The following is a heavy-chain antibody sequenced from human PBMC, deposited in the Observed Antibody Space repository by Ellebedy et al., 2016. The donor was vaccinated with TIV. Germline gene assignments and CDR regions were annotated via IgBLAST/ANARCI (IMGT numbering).Heavy chain of an antibody. CDR1: GGSISSGDYY. J-gene: IGHJ4*02. CDR3: ARAVYGDYREGLDY. V-gene: IGHV4-30-4*01. Sequence: SETLSLTXSVSGGSISSGDYYWSWIRQPPGKGLEWIGYIYYSGSTYSNPSLKSRVTISVDTSKNQFSLRLSSVTAADTAVYFCARAVYGDYREGLDYWGQGTLVTVSS. D-gene: IGHD4-17*01. CDR2: IYYSGST.